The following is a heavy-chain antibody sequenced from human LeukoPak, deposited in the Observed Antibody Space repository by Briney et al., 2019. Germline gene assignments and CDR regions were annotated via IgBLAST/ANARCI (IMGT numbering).Heavy chain of an antibody. CDR1: GGTFSCYA. J-gene: IGHJ3*02. D-gene: IGHD5-24*01. V-gene: IGHV1-69*13. CDR2: IIPIFGTA. CDR3: ARGGDGYHLIFLRAHFVI. Sequence: GAAVTVSCKASGGTFSCYAISWVRQAPGQGLEWMGGIIPIFGTAKYEQKFQGRLTITPDESTSPANMQLHSLRPQETAVYYCARGGDGYHLIFLRAHFVIWGQGTMVTVS.